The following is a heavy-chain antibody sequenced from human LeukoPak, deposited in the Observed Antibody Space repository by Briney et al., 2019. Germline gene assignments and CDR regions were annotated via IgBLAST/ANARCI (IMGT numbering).Heavy chain of an antibody. CDR1: GFTFSTYA. CDR3: ARDPALHGSGSSFDY. V-gene: IGHV3-30-3*01. Sequence: GRSLRLSCAASGFTFSTYAMHWVRQAPGKGLEWVAVISYDGSNKYYADSVKGRFTISRDNSKNTVYLQMNSLRAEDTAVYYCARDPALHGSGSSFDYWGQGTLVTVSS. J-gene: IGHJ4*02. D-gene: IGHD3-10*01. CDR2: ISYDGSNK.